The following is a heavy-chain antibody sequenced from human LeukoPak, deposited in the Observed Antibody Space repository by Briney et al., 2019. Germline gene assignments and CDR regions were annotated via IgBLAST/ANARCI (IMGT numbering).Heavy chain of an antibody. V-gene: IGHV3-74*01. CDR2: IKSDGSYT. J-gene: IGHJ1*01. D-gene: IGHD2-2*01. CDR3: TARYCRSTSCYGEYFQR. CDR1: GFTFSGYW. Sequence: PGGSLRISCAASGFTFSGYWMHWVRQAQGKGLVWVSRIKSDGSYTAYADSVKGRFTISRDNAKNTLYLQMNSLRVEDTAVYYCTARYCRSTSCYGEYFQRWGQGTLVTVSS.